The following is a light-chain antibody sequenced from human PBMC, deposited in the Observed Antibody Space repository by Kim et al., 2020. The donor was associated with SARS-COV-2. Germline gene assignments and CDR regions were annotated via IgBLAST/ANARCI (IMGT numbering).Light chain of an antibody. Sequence: SYELTQPLSVSVALGQTARITCGGNNIGSKNVHWYQQKPGQAPVLVIFRDSNRPSGIPERFSGSNSGNTATLAITRAQAGDEADYYCQVWATTTDVLFGGGTQLTVL. CDR2: RDS. CDR1: NIGSKN. CDR3: QVWATTTDVL. V-gene: IGLV3-9*01. J-gene: IGLJ2*01.